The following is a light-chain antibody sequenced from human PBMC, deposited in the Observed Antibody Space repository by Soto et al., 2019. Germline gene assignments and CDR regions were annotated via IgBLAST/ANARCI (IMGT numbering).Light chain of an antibody. CDR3: QQYNNWPRT. CDR1: QSVSSN. J-gene: IGKJ1*01. Sequence: EIVITQSPATLSVSPGDRVTLSCRASQSVSSNLAWYQQKPGQAPRLLIYGASTRATGIPARFSGSGSGTEFTLTISSLQSEDFAVYYCQQYNNWPRTLGQGTKVDIK. CDR2: GAS. V-gene: IGKV3-15*01.